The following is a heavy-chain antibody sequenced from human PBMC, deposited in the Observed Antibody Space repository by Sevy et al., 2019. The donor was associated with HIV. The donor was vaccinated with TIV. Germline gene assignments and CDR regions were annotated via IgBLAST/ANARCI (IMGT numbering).Heavy chain of an antibody. CDR3: ARFRNRYSYGPIYFDY. CDR1: GGSFSGYY. V-gene: IGHV4-34*01. CDR2: INDSGSI. J-gene: IGHJ4*02. Sequence: SETLSLTCAVYGGSFSGYYWSWIRQPPGKGLEWIGEINDSGSINYNPSLKSRVTISVDTSKNQFSLKLSSVTAADTDVYYCARFRNRYSYGPIYFDYWGQGTLVTVSS. D-gene: IGHD5-18*01.